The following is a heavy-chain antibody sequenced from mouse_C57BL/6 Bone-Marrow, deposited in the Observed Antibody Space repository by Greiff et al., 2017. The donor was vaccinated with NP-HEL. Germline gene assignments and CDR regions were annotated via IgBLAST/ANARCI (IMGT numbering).Heavy chain of an antibody. CDR3: AREVSFDY. CDR2: ISYDGSN. D-gene: IGHD2-5*01. V-gene: IGHV3-6*01. Sequence: EVKLMESGPGLVKPSQSLSLTCSVTGYSITSGYYWNWIRQFPGNKLEWMGYISYDGSNNYNPSLKNRISITRDTSKNQFFLKLNSVTTEDTATYYCAREVSFDYWGQGTTLTVSS. J-gene: IGHJ2*01. CDR1: GYSITSGYY.